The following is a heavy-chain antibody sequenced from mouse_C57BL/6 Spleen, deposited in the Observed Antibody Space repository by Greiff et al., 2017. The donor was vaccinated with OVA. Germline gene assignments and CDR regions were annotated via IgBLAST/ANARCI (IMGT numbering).Heavy chain of an antibody. CDR3: ARVTTVPYAMDY. Sequence: QVQLQQPGAELVRPGTSVKLSCKASGYTFTSYWMHWVKQRPGQGLEWIGVIDPSDSYTNYNQKFKGKATLTVDTSSSTAYMQLSSLTSEDSAVYYCARVTTVPYAMDYWGQGTSVTVSS. V-gene: IGHV1-59*01. CDR2: IDPSDSYT. D-gene: IGHD1-1*01. CDR1: GYTFTSYW. J-gene: IGHJ4*01.